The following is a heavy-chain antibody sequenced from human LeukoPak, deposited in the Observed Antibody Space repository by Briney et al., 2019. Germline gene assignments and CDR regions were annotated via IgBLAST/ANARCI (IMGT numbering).Heavy chain of an antibody. J-gene: IGHJ5*02. CDR1: GYSFTDYY. V-gene: IGHV1-2*02. CDR3: ARADFIDAGPYLIGP. CDR2: INTKSGRT. D-gene: IGHD3-3*01. Sequence: ASVRVSCKASGYSFTDYYIHWVRQAPGQGLEWMGWINTKSGRTSSARKFQGRVTMTRDPSITTVYMDMAWLTSDDTAIYFCARADFIDAGPYLIGPWGQGTLVTVSS.